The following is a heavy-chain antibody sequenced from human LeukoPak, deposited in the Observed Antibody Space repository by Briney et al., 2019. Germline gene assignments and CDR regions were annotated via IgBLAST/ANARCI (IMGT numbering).Heavy chain of an antibody. D-gene: IGHD3-9*01. V-gene: IGHV1-2*06. J-gene: IGHJ4*02. Sequence: GASAKVSCKASGYTFTGYYMHWVRQAPGQGLEWMGRINPNSGGTNYAQKFRGRVTMTRDTSISTAYMELSRLRSDDTAVYYCARGRGLRYFDWHLDYWGQGTLVTVSS. CDR2: INPNSGGT. CDR3: ARGRGLRYFDWHLDY. CDR1: GYTFTGYY.